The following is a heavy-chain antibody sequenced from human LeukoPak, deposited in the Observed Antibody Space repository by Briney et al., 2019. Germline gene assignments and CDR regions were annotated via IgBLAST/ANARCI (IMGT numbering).Heavy chain of an antibody. D-gene: IGHD3-22*01. CDR1: GGSISGSGYY. V-gene: IGHV4-39*01. J-gene: IGHJ4*02. CDR3: AMSEGLERSYDSSGYYYSYFDY. Sequence: SETLSLTCSVSGGSISGSGYYWAWIRQPPGKGLEWIGSIYYTGSTHYNSSLKSRVTMSVDTSKNQFSLKLSSVTAADTAVYYCAMSEGLERSYDSSGYYYSYFDYWGQGTLVTVSS. CDR2: IYYTGST.